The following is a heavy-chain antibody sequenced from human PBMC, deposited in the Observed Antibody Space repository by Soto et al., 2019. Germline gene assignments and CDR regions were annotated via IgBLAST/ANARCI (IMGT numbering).Heavy chain of an antibody. V-gene: IGHV3-9*01. J-gene: IGHJ6*02. CDR3: ARDAQQLANYGMDV. CDR1: GFTFDDYA. Sequence: GGSLRLSCAASGFTFDDYAMYWVRQGPGKGLEWVSGISWDSGRIGYADSVKGRFTISRDNAKNTLYLQMNNLRAEDTAVYYCARDAQQLANYGMDVWGQGTTVTVSS. D-gene: IGHD6-13*01. CDR2: ISWDSGRI.